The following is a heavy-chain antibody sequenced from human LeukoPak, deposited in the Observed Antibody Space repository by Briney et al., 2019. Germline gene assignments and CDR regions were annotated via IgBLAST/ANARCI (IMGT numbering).Heavy chain of an antibody. J-gene: IGHJ4*02. V-gene: IGHV4-34*01. CDR1: GGSFSGYY. Sequence: SETLSLTCAVYGGSFSGYYWSWIRQPPGKGLEWIGEINHSGSTNYNPSLESRVTISVDTSKNQFSLKLSSVTAADTAVYYCARKPNTDYSPDYWGQGTLVTVSS. D-gene: IGHD2-15*01. CDR3: ARKPNTDYSPDY. CDR2: INHSGST.